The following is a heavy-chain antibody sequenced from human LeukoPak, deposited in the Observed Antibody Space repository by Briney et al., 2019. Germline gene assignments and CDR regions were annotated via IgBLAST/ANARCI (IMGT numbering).Heavy chain of an antibody. CDR2: ISYDGTNK. J-gene: IGHJ4*02. V-gene: IGHV3-30*03. CDR1: GFTFSSYS. Sequence: GGSLRLSCAASGFTFSSYSMNWVRQAPGKGLEWVAVISYDGTNKYYADSVKGRFTISRDNSKNTLYLQMNSLRVEDTAVYYCARGGTYYYGSGSYYNSPFDYWGQGTLVTVSS. D-gene: IGHD3-10*01. CDR3: ARGGTYYYGSGSYYNSPFDY.